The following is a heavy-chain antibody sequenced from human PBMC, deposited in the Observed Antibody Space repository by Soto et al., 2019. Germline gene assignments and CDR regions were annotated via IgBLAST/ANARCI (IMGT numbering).Heavy chain of an antibody. CDR3: ARGRAWLRFVTVTGVYFDY. Sequence: QVQLQQWGAGLLKPSETLSLTCAVYGGSFSGYYWSWIRQPPGKGLEWIGEINHSGSTNYNPSLKCRVTISVDTSKNQFSLKLSSVTAADTAVYYCARGRAWLRFVTVTGVYFDYWGQGTLVTVSS. CDR2: INHSGST. D-gene: IGHD5-12*01. CDR1: GGSFSGYY. J-gene: IGHJ4*02. V-gene: IGHV4-34*01.